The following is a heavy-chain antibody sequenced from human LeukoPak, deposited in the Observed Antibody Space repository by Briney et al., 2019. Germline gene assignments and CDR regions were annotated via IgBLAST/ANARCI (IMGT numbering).Heavy chain of an antibody. J-gene: IGHJ6*02. V-gene: IGHV3-23*01. CDR1: GFTFNKYP. Sequence: GGSLRLSCAVSGFTFNKYPMNWVRQAPGKGLEWISTLSYSGATHYADSVKGRFTISRDNAKDTVYLQMNSLRAEDTAVYYCARAGCFSYPLYGMDVWGQGTTVTVSS. CDR3: ARAGCFSYPLYGMDV. D-gene: IGHD2-21*01. CDR2: LSYSGAT.